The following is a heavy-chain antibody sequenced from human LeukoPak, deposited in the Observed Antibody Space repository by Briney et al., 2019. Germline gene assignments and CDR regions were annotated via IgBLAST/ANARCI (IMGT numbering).Heavy chain of an antibody. CDR2: IYYSGST. V-gene: IGHV4-59*01. CDR1: GDSISNYY. D-gene: IGHD2-15*01. J-gene: IGHJ4*02. Sequence: SETLSLTCTVSGDSISNYYWSWIRQSPGKGLEWIGYIYYSGSTNYNPSLMSRVTISVDTSKNQFSLKLSSVTAADTAVYYCARETCSGGSCFQFDFWGQGTLVTVSS. CDR3: ARETCSGGSCFQFDF.